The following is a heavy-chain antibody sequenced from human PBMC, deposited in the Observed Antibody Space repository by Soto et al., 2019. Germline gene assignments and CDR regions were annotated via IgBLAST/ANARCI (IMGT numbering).Heavy chain of an antibody. D-gene: IGHD3-9*01. J-gene: IGHJ4*02. CDR3: ASGYYDILTGRDTKYYFDY. CDR1: GGSIIIGDYY. CDR2: IYYSGNT. V-gene: IGHV4-30-4*01. Sequence: PSETLSLTCTVSGGSIIIGDYYWSWIRQPPGKGLEWIGYIYYSGNTYYNPSLKSRVMISVDTSKNQFSLNLSSVTAADTAVYYCASGYYDILTGRDTKYYFDYWGQGALVTVSS.